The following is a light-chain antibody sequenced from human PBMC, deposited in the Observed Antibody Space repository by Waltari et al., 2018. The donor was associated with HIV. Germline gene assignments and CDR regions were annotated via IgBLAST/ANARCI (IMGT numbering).Light chain of an antibody. V-gene: IGLV1-40*01. Sequence: QSVLTQPPSVSVAPGQRVTISCTGSSSNIGAGYDVHWYQQLPGTALKLRIYGNTNRPSGVPDRFSGSKSGTSASLAITGLQAEDEADYYCQSLRVFGGGTKLTVL. CDR1: SSNIGAGYD. J-gene: IGLJ2*01. CDR2: GNT. CDR3: QSLRV.